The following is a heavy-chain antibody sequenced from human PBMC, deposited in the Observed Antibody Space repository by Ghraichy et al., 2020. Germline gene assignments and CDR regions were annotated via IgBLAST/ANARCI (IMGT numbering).Heavy chain of an antibody. CDR1: GFTFSSYW. Sequence: ETLSLTCAASGFTFSSYWMSWVRQAPGKGLEWVANIKQDGSEKYYVDSVKGRFTISRDNAKNSLYLQMNSLRAEDTAVYYCAREGVTTFDYWGQGTLVTVSS. CDR2: IKQDGSEK. V-gene: IGHV3-7*01. CDR3: AREGVTTFDY. D-gene: IGHD4-11*01. J-gene: IGHJ4*02.